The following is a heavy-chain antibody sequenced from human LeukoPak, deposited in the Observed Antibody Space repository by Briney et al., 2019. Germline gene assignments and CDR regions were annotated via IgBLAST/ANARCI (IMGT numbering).Heavy chain of an antibody. CDR3: ARPTTYCSSTSCYTGIDY. V-gene: IGHV1-8*01. D-gene: IGHD2-2*02. CDR1: GYTFTIYD. Sequence: GASVKVSCTASGYTFTIYDINWVRQATGQGLEWMGWMNPNSGNTGYAQKFQGRVTMTRNTSISTAYMELSSLRSEDTAVYYCARPTTYCSSTSCYTGIDYWGQGTLVTVSS. CDR2: MNPNSGNT. J-gene: IGHJ4*02.